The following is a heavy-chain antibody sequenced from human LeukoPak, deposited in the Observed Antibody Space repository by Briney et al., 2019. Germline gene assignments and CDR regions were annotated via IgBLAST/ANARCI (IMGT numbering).Heavy chain of an antibody. V-gene: IGHV1-69*01. CDR3: ARGSYTLGYQPY. J-gene: IGHJ4*02. D-gene: IGHD7-27*01. CDR2: IIPIFGTA. CDR1: GGTFSSYA. Sequence: ASVKVSCKASGGTFSSYAISWVRQAPGQGLEWMGGIIPIFGTANYAQKFQGRVTITADESTSTAYMELSRLTSEDTAVYYCARGSYTLGYQPYWGQGTLVTVSS.